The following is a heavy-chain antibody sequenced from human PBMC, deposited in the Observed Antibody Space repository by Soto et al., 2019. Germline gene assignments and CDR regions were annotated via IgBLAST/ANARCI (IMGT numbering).Heavy chain of an antibody. CDR3: ARGGWSYYYYYGMDV. D-gene: IGHD2-15*01. J-gene: IGHJ6*02. CDR2: IYYSGST. Sequence: QVQLQESGPGLVKPSQTLSLTCTVSGGSISSGGYYWSWIRQHPGKGLEWIGYIYYSGSTYYNPSLKSRVTISVDTSKNQFSLKLSSVTAADTAVYYCARGGWSYYYYYGMDVWGQGTTVTVSS. V-gene: IGHV4-31*03. CDR1: GGSISSGGYY.